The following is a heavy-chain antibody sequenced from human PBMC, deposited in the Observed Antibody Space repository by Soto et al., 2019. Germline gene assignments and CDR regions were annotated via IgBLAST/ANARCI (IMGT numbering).Heavy chain of an antibody. D-gene: IGHD2-2*01. J-gene: IGHJ5*02. CDR2: INPNSGGT. CDR3: ARAGIVVVPAAIDGAHDWFDP. Sequence: ASVKVSCKASGYTFTGYYMHWVRQAPGQGLEWMGWINPNSGGTNYAQKFQGRVTMTRDTSISTAYMELSRLRSDDTAVYYCARAGIVVVPAAIDGAHDWFDPWGQGTLVTVSS. V-gene: IGHV1-2*02. CDR1: GYTFTGYY.